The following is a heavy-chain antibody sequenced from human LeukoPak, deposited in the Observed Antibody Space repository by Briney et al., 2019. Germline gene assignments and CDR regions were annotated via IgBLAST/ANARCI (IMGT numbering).Heavy chain of an antibody. Sequence: SVTVSFTASVGTFSIYAISWVRQAPGQGREWMGRIIPIFGTANYAQKFQGRVTITADKSTSTAYMELSSLRSEDTAVYYCARADNWNYGGDWFDPWGQGTLVTVSS. J-gene: IGHJ5*02. D-gene: IGHD1-7*01. CDR3: ARADNWNYGGDWFDP. CDR1: VGTFSIYA. CDR2: IIPIFGTA. V-gene: IGHV1-69*06.